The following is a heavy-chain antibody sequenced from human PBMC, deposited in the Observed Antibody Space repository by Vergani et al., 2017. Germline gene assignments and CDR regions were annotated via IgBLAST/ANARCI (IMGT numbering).Heavy chain of an antibody. V-gene: IGHV1-46*02. CDR2: INPSGGST. D-gene: IGHD3-22*01. CDR3: TRGWYYDSIAYWAY. Sequence: QVQLVQSGAAVKKPGASVKLSCKSSGYIFNSYYIHWVRQAPGQGLEWMGIINPSGGSTSYAQKFQGRVTMTRDTSTSTVYMELSSLRSEDTAVYYCTRGWYYDSIAYWAYWGQGTLVTVSS. CDR1: GYIFNSYY. J-gene: IGHJ4*02.